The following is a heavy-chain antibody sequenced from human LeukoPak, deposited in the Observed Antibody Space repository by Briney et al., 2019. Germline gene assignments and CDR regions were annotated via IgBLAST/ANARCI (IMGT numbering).Heavy chain of an antibody. V-gene: IGHV1-69*13. CDR1: GYTFTSYG. D-gene: IGHD3-22*01. J-gene: IGHJ4*02. CDR2: IIPIFGTA. CDR3: ASSMIVVFTAYYFDY. Sequence: SVKVSCKASGYTFTSYGISWVRQAPGQGLEWMGGIIPIFGTANYAQKFQGRVTITADESTSTAYMELSSMRSEDTAVYDCASSMIVVFTAYYFDYWGQGTLVTVSS.